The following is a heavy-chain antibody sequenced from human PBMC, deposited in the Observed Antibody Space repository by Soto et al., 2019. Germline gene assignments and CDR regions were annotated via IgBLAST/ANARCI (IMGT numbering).Heavy chain of an antibody. D-gene: IGHD3-3*02. J-gene: IGHJ6*02. CDR2: IYYRGSS. CDR1: GGSISSYY. V-gene: IGHV4-59*04. CDR3: VRGQPHRITIFEVVIRSYDYGMDV. Sequence: PSETLSLTCTVSGGSISSYYWSWIRQPPGKGLEWIGYIYYRGSSYYNPSLESRISMAVDTSKNQFSLKLRSVTAADTAVYFCVRGQPHRITIFEVVIRSYDYGMDVWGQGTTVTVSS.